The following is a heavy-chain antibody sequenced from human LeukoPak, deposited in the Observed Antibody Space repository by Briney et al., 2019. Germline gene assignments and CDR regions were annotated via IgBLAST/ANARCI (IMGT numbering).Heavy chain of an antibody. CDR3: ARERVPEYYYDSSGHFDY. CDR2: IIPIFGTA. Sequence: SVKVSCKASGGTFSSYAISWVRQAPGQGLEWMGGIIPIFGTANYAQEFQGRVTITADKSTSTAYMELSSLRSEDTAVYYCARERVPEYYYDSSGHFDYWGQGTLVTVSS. CDR1: GGTFSSYA. J-gene: IGHJ4*02. D-gene: IGHD3-22*01. V-gene: IGHV1-69*06.